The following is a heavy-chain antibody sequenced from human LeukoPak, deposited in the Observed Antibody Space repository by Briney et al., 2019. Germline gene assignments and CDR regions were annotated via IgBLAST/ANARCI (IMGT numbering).Heavy chain of an antibody. Sequence: GGSLRLSCAASGFTFSSYAMSWVRQAPGKGLEWVSAISGSGGSTYCADSVKGRFTISRDNSKNTLYLQVNSLRAEDTAVYYCASPLDYGDYSWFDPWGQGTLVTVSS. CDR1: GFTFSSYA. D-gene: IGHD4-17*01. J-gene: IGHJ5*02. V-gene: IGHV3-23*01. CDR2: ISGSGGST. CDR3: ASPLDYGDYSWFDP.